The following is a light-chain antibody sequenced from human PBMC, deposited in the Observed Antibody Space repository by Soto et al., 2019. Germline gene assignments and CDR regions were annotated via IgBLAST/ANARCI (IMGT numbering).Light chain of an antibody. V-gene: IGKV3-11*01. Sequence: EIVFTHSPPTLSFSPGERDTLFRRASQSVSNKLAWYQQKPGQAPRLLMYDAANRATGIPARFSGSGSGTDFTFTISSLEPKDFAVYYCQQRSNGPSITVGQGTRLQSK. CDR1: QSVSNK. CDR3: QQRSNGPSIT. CDR2: DAA. J-gene: IGKJ5*01.